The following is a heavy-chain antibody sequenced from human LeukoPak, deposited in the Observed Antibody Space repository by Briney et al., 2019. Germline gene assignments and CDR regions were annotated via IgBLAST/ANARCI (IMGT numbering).Heavy chain of an antibody. CDR3: ASDSPYYGMDV. Sequence: GSSLTLSCAASEFPFSSYCMHWVRQVPGKGLLWVSRINSDGSATIYADSVRGRFTISRDNAKNTLYLQMSGLRVEDTAVYHCASDSPYYGMDVWGQGTTVTVSS. J-gene: IGHJ6*02. V-gene: IGHV3-74*01. CDR2: INSDGSAT. CDR1: EFPFSSYC.